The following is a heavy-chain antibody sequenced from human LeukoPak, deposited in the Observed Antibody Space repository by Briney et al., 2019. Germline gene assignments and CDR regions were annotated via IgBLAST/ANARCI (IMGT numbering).Heavy chain of an antibody. J-gene: IGHJ4*02. CDR3: TRRAGGNLYDLDN. D-gene: IGHD2-8*02. Sequence: GRSLRLSCAASGFTFDDYAMHWVRQAPGKGLEWVSGVSWNSGIIGYADSVKGRFTISRDNSKNMVYLQMNSLRAEDTAVYYCTRRAGGNLYDLDNWGQGTLVTVSS. CDR1: GFTFDDYA. CDR2: VSWNSGII. V-gene: IGHV3-9*01.